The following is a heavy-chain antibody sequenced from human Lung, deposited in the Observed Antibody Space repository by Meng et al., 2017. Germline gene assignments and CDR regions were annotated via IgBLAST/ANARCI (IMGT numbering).Heavy chain of an antibody. CDR1: GGSFSDYY. Sequence: QGQLQQWADELLKPSETLSLTGVVSGGSFSDYYWSWIRQPPGKGLEWIGEINHSGSTNYNPSLESRATISVDTSQNNLSLKLSSVTAADSAVYYCARGPTTTAHDFDYWGQGTLVTVSS. J-gene: IGHJ4*02. D-gene: IGHD4-11*01. CDR3: ARGPTTTAHDFDY. V-gene: IGHV4-34*01. CDR2: INHSGST.